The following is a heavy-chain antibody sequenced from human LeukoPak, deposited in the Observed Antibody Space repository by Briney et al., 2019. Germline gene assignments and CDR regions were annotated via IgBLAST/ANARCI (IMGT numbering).Heavy chain of an antibody. Sequence: GGSLRLSCAASGFTFSSYWMHWVRQAPGKGLVWVSRINSDGSSTSYADSVKGRFTISRDNAKNTLYLQMNSLRAEDTAVYYCARAFIAAAGTDYWGQGTLVTVSS. D-gene: IGHD6-13*01. CDR1: GFTFSSYW. V-gene: IGHV3-74*01. CDR2: INSDGSST. CDR3: ARAFIAAAGTDY. J-gene: IGHJ4*02.